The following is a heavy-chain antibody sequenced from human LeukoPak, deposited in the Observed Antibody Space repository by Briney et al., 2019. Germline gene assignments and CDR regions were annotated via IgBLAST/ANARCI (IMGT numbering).Heavy chain of an antibody. CDR3: ARGYSSSWYGY. V-gene: IGHV4-34*01. J-gene: IGHJ4*02. CDR1: GGSFSGYY. D-gene: IGHD6-13*01. CDR2: INHSGST. Sequence: SETLSLTCAVYGGSFSGYYWSWIRQPPGKGLEWIGEINHSGSTNYNPSLKSRVTISVDTSKSRFSLKLSSVTAADTAVYYCARGYSSSWYGYWGQGTLVTVSS.